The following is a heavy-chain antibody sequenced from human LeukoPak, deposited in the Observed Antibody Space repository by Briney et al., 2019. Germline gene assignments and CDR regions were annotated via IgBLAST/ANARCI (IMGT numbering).Heavy chain of an antibody. Sequence: GGSLRLSCAASGFTFGDYGMSWVRQAPGKGLEWVSSISSSSSYIYYADSVKGRFTISRDNAKNSLYLQMNSLRAEDTAVYYCARGDGYSYGSRGPEDYWGQGTLVTVSS. J-gene: IGHJ4*02. CDR2: ISSSSSYI. CDR1: GFTFGDYG. CDR3: ARGDGYSYGSRGPEDY. D-gene: IGHD5-18*01. V-gene: IGHV3-21*01.